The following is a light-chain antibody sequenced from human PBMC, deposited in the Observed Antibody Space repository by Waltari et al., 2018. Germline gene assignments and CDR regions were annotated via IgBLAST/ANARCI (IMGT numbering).Light chain of an antibody. Sequence: QSVLTQPPSVSGAPGQRVTISCTGSSSNIGAGYDVHWYHQIPGTAPKLLIYGNTNRPSGVPDRFSCSKSGTSASLAITGLQAEEEADYYCQSYDSSLSGYVFGTGTKVTLL. CDR2: GNT. J-gene: IGLJ1*01. CDR3: QSYDSSLSGYV. V-gene: IGLV1-40*01. CDR1: SSNIGAGYD.